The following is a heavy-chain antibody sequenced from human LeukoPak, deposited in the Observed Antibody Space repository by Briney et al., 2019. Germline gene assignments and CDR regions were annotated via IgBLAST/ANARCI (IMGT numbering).Heavy chain of an antibody. CDR3: ARGRYNNGNYE. D-gene: IGHD3-3*01. J-gene: IGHJ4*02. Sequence: PGGSLRLSCVGSGFTLSSYRMHWVRRAPGKGLVWVSRIDNDGTSTFHADSVKRRFPIPRENQKNTLYLQMNSLRGEDTGLYFCARGRYNNGNYEWGQGTLVAVSS. V-gene: IGHV3-74*01. CDR2: IDNDGTST. CDR1: GFTLSSYR.